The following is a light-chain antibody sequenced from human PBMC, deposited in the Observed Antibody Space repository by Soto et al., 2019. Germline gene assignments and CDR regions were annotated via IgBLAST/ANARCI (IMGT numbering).Light chain of an antibody. V-gene: IGKV3-20*01. CDR1: QSVSSSY. CDR3: QQYDNWPRT. J-gene: IGKJ1*01. Sequence: DIVLTQSPGTLSLSPGERATLSCRASQSVSSSYLAWYQQKPAQAPRLLIYGASSRATGIPARFSGSGSATDFTLTISSLQSEDFAFFYCQQYDNWPRTFGQGTKVDIK. CDR2: GAS.